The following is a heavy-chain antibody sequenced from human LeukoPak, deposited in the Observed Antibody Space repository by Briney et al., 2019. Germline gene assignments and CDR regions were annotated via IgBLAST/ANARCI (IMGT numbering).Heavy chain of an antibody. J-gene: IGHJ4*02. CDR1: GYTFTGHY. Sequence: RASVKVSCTASGYTFTGHYLHWVRQAPGQGLEWVGWLNPNSGGTNYAQKFQGRVTMTRDTSINTAYMELNSLTSDDTAMYYCAKDAYSGFSSSYTMDFWGQGTLVTVSS. CDR2: LNPNSGGT. D-gene: IGHD2-2*02. CDR3: AKDAYSGFSSSYTMDF. V-gene: IGHV1-2*02.